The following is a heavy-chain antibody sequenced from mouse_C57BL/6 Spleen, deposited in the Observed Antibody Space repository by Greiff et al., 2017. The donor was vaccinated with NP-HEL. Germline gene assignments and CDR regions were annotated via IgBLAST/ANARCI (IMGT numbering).Heavy chain of an antibody. Sequence: VQLQQPGAELVMPGASVKLSCKASGYTFTSYWMHWVKQRPGQGLEWIGEIDPSDSYTNYNQKFKGKSTLTVDKSSSTAYMPLSSLTSEDSAVYYCARGGYGKGYFDYWGQGTTLTVSS. CDR3: ARGGYGKGYFDY. V-gene: IGHV1-69*01. CDR1: GYTFTSYW. CDR2: IDPSDSYT. D-gene: IGHD2-10*02. J-gene: IGHJ2*01.